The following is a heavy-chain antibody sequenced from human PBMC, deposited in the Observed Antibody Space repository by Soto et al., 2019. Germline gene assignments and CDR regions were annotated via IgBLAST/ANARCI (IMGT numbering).Heavy chain of an antibody. V-gene: IGHV3-48*03. CDR2: ISSSGSTI. CDR1: GFTFSSYE. CDR3: ARASARYYPDSSGYYF. D-gene: IGHD3-22*01. J-gene: IGHJ4*02. Sequence: GGSLRLSCAASGFTFSSYEMNWVRQAPGKGLEWVSYISSSGSTIYYADSVKGRFTISRDNAKNSLYLQMNSLRAEDTAVYYCARASARYYPDSSGYYFWGQRTLVTVSS.